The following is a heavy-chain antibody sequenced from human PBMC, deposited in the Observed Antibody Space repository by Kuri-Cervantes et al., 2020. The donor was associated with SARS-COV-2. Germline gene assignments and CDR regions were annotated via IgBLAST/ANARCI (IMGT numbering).Heavy chain of an antibody. V-gene: IGHV1-24*01. CDR2: FDPEDGET. Sequence: ASVKVSCKVSGYTLTELSMHWVRQAPGKGLEWMGGFDPEDGETIYAQKFQGRVTMTEDTSTDTAHMELSSLRSEDTAVYYCATGVPTRLFGEELKNDAFDIWGRGTTVTVSS. J-gene: IGHJ3*02. CDR1: GYTLTELS. CDR3: ATGVPTRLFGEELKNDAFDI. D-gene: IGHD3-10*01.